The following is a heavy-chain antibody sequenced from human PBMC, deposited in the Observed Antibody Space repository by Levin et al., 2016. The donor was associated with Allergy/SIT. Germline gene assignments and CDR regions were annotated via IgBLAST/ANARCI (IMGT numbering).Heavy chain of an antibody. J-gene: IGHJ4*02. CDR3: ARELESSSLSGSYWGGYFDY. CDR2: IIPIFGTA. V-gene: IGHV1-69*01. D-gene: IGHD3-10*01. Sequence: WVRQAPGQGLEWMGGIIPIFGTANYAQKFQGRVTITADESTSTAYMELSSLRSEDTAVYYCARELESSSLSGSYWGGYFDYWGQGTLVTVSS.